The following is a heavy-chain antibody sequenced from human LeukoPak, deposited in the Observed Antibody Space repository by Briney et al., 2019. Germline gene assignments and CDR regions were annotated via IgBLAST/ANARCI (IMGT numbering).Heavy chain of an antibody. CDR3: ARVMRGYFDY. J-gene: IGHJ4*02. CDR1: GFTFSSYS. CDR2: ISSSSYI. V-gene: IGHV3-21*01. Sequence: GGSLRLSCAASGFTFSSYSMNWVRQAPGKGLEWVSSISSSSYIHYADSVKGRFTISRDNAKNSLYLQMNSLRAEDTAVYYCARVMRGYFDYWGQGTLVTVSS.